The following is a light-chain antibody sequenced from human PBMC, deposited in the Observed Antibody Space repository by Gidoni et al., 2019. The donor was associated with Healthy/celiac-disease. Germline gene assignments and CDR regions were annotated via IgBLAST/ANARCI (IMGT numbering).Light chain of an antibody. V-gene: IGLV2-11*01. CDR3: CSYAGSYTYYV. CDR1: SSDVGGYNY. CDR2: EVS. Sequence: QSALTQTRSVSGSPGQSVTISCTGTSSDVGGYNYVSWYQQHPGKAPKLMIYEVSKRPSGVPDRFSGSKSGNTASLTISGLQAEDEADYYCCSYAGSYTYYVFGTGTKVTVL. J-gene: IGLJ1*01.